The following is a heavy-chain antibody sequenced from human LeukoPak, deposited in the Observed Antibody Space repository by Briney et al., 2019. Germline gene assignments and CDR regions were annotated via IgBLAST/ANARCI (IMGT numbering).Heavy chain of an antibody. D-gene: IGHD6-13*01. V-gene: IGHV3-64*01. Sequence: GGSLRLSCAASGFTFSSYAMHWVRQAPGKGLEYVSAISSNGGSTYYANSVKGRFTISRDNSKNTLYLQMGSLRAEDMAVYYCARLGGSSWRGYYFDYWGQGTLVTVSS. J-gene: IGHJ4*02. CDR2: ISSNGGST. CDR3: ARLGGSSWRGYYFDY. CDR1: GFTFSSYA.